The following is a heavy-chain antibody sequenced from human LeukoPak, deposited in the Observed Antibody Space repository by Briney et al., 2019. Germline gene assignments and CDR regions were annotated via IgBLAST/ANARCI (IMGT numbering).Heavy chain of an antibody. V-gene: IGHV3-7*01. CDR2: INQGGSDK. CDR3: TRDRSRAEDD. Sequence: GGSLRLSCAASGFTFSGHWMSWVRQAPGKGLEWVANINQGGSDKYYVDSVKGRFTISRDNANNLLYLQMNSLKGEDTAVYYCTRDRSRAEDDWGQGTLVTVSS. D-gene: IGHD1-14*01. J-gene: IGHJ4*02. CDR1: GFTFSGHW.